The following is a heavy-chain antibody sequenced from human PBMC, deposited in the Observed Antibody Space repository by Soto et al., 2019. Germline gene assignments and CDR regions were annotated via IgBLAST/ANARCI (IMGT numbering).Heavy chain of an antibody. Sequence: QVQRVESGGGVVQPGRSLRLSCAASGFIFSNYCKHWVRQAPGKGLEWVALIWYDGTRKYHSDSVRGRFTISRDDSKNTLYLQMDSLRADDTAVYYCATRGAGTAAGFGDYWGRRTLVTVSS. D-gene: IGHD6-13*01. V-gene: IGHV3-33*03. CDR1: GFIFSNYC. CDR2: IWYDGTRK. J-gene: IGHJ4*02. CDR3: ATRGAGTAAGFGDY.